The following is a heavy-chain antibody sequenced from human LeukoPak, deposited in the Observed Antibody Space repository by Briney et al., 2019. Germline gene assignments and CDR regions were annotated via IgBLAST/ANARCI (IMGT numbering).Heavy chain of an antibody. CDR2: IYYTGST. CDR1: GGSISSSTYY. V-gene: IGHV4-39*01. J-gene: IGHJ6*02. CDR3: ARVMGIVATIPYYYYGMDV. Sequence: SETLSLTCTVSGGSISSSTYYWGWIRQPPGKGLEWIGSIYYTGSTYYNPSLKSRVTISVDTSKNQFSLKLSSVTAADTAVYYCARVMGIVATIPYYYYGMDVWGQGTTVTVSS. D-gene: IGHD5-12*01.